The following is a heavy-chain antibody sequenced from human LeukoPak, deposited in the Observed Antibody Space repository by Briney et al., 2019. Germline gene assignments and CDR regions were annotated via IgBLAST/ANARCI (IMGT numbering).Heavy chain of an antibody. CDR2: MNPNSGNT. V-gene: IGHV1-8*01. CDR3: ARPDGGTYYYYYGMDV. Sequence: GASVKVSCKASGYTFTSYDINWVRQATGQGLEWMGWMNPNSGNTGYAQKFQGRVTMTRNTSISTAYMELSSLRSEDTAVYYCARPDGGTYYYYYGMDVWGQGTTVTVSS. D-gene: IGHD4-23*01. J-gene: IGHJ6*02. CDR1: GYTFTSYD.